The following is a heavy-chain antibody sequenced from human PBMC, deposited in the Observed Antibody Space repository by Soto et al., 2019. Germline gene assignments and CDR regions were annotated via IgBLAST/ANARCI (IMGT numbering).Heavy chain of an antibody. CDR1: GGSISSYY. D-gene: IGHD5-18*01. CDR3: AREGGYSYGSGY. CDR2: IYYSGST. V-gene: IGHV4-59*01. Sequence: SETLSLTCTVSGGSISSYYWSWIRQPPGKGLEWIGYIYYSGSTNYSPSLKCRIIISLDTSKNQFSLKVSSVTAPDTVVYYCAREGGYSYGSGYCGQVTLVTVAS. J-gene: IGHJ4*02.